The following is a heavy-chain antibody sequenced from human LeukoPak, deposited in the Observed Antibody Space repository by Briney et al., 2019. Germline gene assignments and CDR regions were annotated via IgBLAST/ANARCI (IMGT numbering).Heavy chain of an antibody. V-gene: IGHV1-24*01. CDR2: FDPEDGET. Sequence: GASVKVSCKVSGYTLTELSMHWVRQAPGKGLEWMGGFDPEDGETIYAQKFQGRVTMTEDTSTDTAYMELSSLRSDDAAVYYCTTGKIYCSTTSCSDDYWGQGTLVTVSS. CDR1: GYTLTELS. J-gene: IGHJ4*02. D-gene: IGHD2-2*01. CDR3: TTGKIYCSTTSCSDDY.